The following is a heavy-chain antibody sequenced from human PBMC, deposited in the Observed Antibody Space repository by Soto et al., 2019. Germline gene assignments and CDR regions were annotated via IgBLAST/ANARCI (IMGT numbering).Heavy chain of an antibody. Sequence: QVQLVESGGGLVKPGGSLRLSCAASGFTFSDYYMSWIRQAPGKGLEWVSYISSSSSYTNYADSVKGRFTISRDNAKNSLYLQMNSLRAEDTALYYCARVGRRAPSSSYYVHYWGQGTLATVSS. CDR1: GFTFSDYY. J-gene: IGHJ4*02. D-gene: IGHD6-13*01. CDR2: ISSSSSYT. V-gene: IGHV3-11*05. CDR3: ARVGRRAPSSSYYVHY.